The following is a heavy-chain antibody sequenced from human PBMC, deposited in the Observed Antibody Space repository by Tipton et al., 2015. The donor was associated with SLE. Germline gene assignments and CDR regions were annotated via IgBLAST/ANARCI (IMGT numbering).Heavy chain of an antibody. J-gene: IGHJ3*02. CDR2: ISGSGRTT. Sequence: GSLRLSCVASGFTFQTYAMSWVRQAPGKGLEWVSAISGSGRTTYYADSVKGRFTISRDNSKNTVHLQMNSLRVEDTAVYYCARDRAVAGPDAFDIWGQGTMVTVSS. V-gene: IGHV3-23*01. CDR1: GFTFQTYA. CDR3: ARDRAVAGPDAFDI. D-gene: IGHD6-19*01.